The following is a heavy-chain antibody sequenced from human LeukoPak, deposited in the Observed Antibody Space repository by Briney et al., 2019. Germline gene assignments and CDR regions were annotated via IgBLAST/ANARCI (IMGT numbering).Heavy chain of an antibody. CDR3: ARDVGLSLDY. Sequence: PSESLSLTCSVSGGSLSNYYWSWVRQPPGKALEWIGYIYYSGTTNYNPSLKSRVTMSVDTSKNQFSLKLSSVTAADTAVYYCARDVGLSLDYWGQGPLVTVSS. J-gene: IGHJ4*02. CDR2: IYYSGTT. D-gene: IGHD3-16*01. CDR1: GGSLSNYY. V-gene: IGHV4-59*12.